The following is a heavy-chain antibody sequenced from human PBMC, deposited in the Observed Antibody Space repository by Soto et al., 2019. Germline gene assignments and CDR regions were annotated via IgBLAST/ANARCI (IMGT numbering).Heavy chain of an antibody. CDR1: GFTFSIYS. Sequence: EAQLVESGGGLVKPGGSLRLSCAASGFTFSIYSMNWVRQAPGKGLDWISYISSSGTTAYYADSVKGRFTVSRDNAKNSLHLQMNSLRDEDTAVYYCARATGQWPDAFDIWGQGTMATVSS. CDR2: ISSSGTTA. V-gene: IGHV3-48*02. CDR3: ARATGQWPDAFDI. J-gene: IGHJ3*02. D-gene: IGHD6-19*01.